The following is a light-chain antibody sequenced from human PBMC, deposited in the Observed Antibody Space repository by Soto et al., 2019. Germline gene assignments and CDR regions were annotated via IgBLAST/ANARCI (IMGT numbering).Light chain of an antibody. CDR2: DDT. Sequence: QSVLTQPPSASGTPGQRVTISCSGSNSNIGSNTVNWYQHLPGTAPKLLITDDTSRPSGVPDRFSGSKSGASASLAITGLQAEDEADYYCQSYDSRLSGSVFGTGTKVTVL. CDR1: NSNIGSNT. J-gene: IGLJ1*01. V-gene: IGLV1-40*01. CDR3: QSYDSRLSGSV.